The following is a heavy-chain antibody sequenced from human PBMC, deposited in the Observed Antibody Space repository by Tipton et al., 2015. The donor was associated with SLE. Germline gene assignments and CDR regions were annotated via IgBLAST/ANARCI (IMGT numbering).Heavy chain of an antibody. J-gene: IGHJ4*02. D-gene: IGHD5-24*01. CDR1: GGSISSYY. V-gene: IGHV4-59*01. Sequence: TLSLTCTVSGGSISSYYWSWIRQPPGKGLEWIGYIYYSGSTNYNPSLKSRVTISVDTSKNQFSLKLSSVTAADTAVYYCARVAGGDGYNPFDYWFQGTLVTVSS. CDR3: ARVAGGDGYNPFDY. CDR2: IYYSGST.